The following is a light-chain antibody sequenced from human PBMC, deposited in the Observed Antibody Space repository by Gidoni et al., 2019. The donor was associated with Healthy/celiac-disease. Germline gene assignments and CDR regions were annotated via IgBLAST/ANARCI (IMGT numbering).Light chain of an antibody. V-gene: IGLV1-51*01. CDR2: DNN. CDR3: GTWDSSLSAAV. Sequence: QSVLTQPPSVSAAPGQKVTISCSGSSSNIGNNYVSWYQQLPGTAPKLLIYDNNKRPSGIPDRFSGAKSGTSATLGITGLQTGDEADDYCGTWDSSLSAAVFGGGTQLTV. J-gene: IGLJ7*01. CDR1: SSNIGNNY.